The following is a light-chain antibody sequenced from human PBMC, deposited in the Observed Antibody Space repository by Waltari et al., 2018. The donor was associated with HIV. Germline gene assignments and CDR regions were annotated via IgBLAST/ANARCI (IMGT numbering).Light chain of an antibody. CDR3: TSYAGSNNLVI. J-gene: IGLJ2*01. CDR1: SRDVGPYDS. Sequence: QSALTQPPSASGSPGQSVTISCTGTSRDVGPYDSVAWYQQPPDKAPRLIIYEVNKRPSGVPDRFSGSKSGNTASLTVSGLQAEDEADYYCTSYAGSNNLVIFGGGTKVTVL. CDR2: EVN. V-gene: IGLV2-8*01.